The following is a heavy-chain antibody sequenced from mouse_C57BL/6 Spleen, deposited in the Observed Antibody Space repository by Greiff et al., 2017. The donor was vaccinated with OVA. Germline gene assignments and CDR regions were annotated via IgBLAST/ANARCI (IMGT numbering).Heavy chain of an antibody. CDR3: AREGDYDWFAY. J-gene: IGHJ3*01. CDR1: GYSITSGYY. CDR2: ISYDGSN. V-gene: IGHV3-6*01. Sequence: VQLKESGPGLVKPSQSLSLTCSVPGYSITSGYYWNWIRQFPGNKLEWMGYISYDGSNNYNPSLKNRISITRDTSKNQFFLKLNSVTTEDTATYYCAREGDYDWFAYWGQGTLVTVSA. D-gene: IGHD1-1*01.